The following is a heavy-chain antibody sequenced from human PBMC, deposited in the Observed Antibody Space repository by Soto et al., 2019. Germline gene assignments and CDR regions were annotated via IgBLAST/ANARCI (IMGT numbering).Heavy chain of an antibody. D-gene: IGHD2-2*01. CDR3: ARSTPLLGYCSSTSCYGMDV. Sequence: WASVKVSCKASGGTFSSYAISWVRQAPGQGLEWMGGIIPIFGTANYAQKFQGRVTITADESTSTAYMELSSLRSEDTAVYYCARSTPLLGYCSSTSCYGMDVWGQGTTVTVSS. CDR1: GGTFSSYA. J-gene: IGHJ6*02. V-gene: IGHV1-69*13. CDR2: IIPIFGTA.